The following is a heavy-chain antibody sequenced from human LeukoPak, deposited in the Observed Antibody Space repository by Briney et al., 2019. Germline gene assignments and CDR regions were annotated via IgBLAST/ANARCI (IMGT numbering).Heavy chain of an antibody. J-gene: IGHJ4*02. CDR1: GFTFSSYG. CDR2: IWYDGSNK. V-gene: IGHV3-33*06. Sequence: PGGSLRLSCAASGFTFSSYGMHWVRQAPGKGLEWVAVIWYDGSNKYYADSVKGRFTISRDNSKNTLYLQMNSLRAEDTAVYYCAKFVEPAAMPSYYFDYWGQGTLVTVSS. D-gene: IGHD2-2*01. CDR3: AKFVEPAAMPSYYFDY.